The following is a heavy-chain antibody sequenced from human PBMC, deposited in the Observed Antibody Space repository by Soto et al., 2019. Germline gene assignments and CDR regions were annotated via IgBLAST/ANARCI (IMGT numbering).Heavy chain of an antibody. J-gene: IGHJ4*02. CDR3: ARASSWFVTDY. D-gene: IGHD6-13*01. CDR2: INAGNGNT. V-gene: IGHV1-3*01. Sequence: QVQLVQSGAEVKKPGASVKVSCKASGYTFTSYAMHWVRQAPGQRFEWMGWINAGNGNTKYSQKFQGRVTITRDTSASTAYMELSSLRSEDTAVYSCARASSWFVTDYWGQGTLVTGSS. CDR1: GYTFTSYA.